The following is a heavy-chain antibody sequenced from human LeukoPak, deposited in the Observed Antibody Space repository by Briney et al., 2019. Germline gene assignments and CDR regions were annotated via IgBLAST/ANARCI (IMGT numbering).Heavy chain of an antibody. J-gene: IGHJ5*02. CDR3: ARLGDDSSGYYYVSRFDP. D-gene: IGHD3-22*01. V-gene: IGHV4-39*01. CDR1: GGSISSSSYY. CDR2: IYYSGST. Sequence: SETLSLTCTVSGGSISSSSYYWGWIRQPPGEGLEWIGSIYYSGSTYYNPSLKSRVTISVDTSKNQFSLKLSSVTAADTAVYYCARLGDDSSGYYYVSRFDPWGQGTLVTVSS.